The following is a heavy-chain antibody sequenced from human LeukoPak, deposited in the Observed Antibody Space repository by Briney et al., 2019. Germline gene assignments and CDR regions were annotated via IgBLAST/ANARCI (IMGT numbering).Heavy chain of an antibody. V-gene: IGHV1-69*13. CDR1: GGTFSSYA. D-gene: IGHD2-2*02. Sequence: ASVKVSCKASGGTFSSYAISWVRQAPGQGLEWMGGIIPIFGTANYAQKFQGGVTITADESTSTAYMELSSLRSEDTAVYYCAREGHVIPFDYWGQGTLVTVSS. CDR2: IIPIFGTA. CDR3: AREGHVIPFDY. J-gene: IGHJ4*02.